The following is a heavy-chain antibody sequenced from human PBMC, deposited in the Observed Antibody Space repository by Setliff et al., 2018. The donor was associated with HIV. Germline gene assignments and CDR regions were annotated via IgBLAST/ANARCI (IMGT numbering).Heavy chain of an antibody. Sequence: ASVKVSCKASGYTFTNYNIHWVRLAPGQGLEWMGILNPSYGSASYAQKFQGRVTMTRDTSTSTVYMELYSLRSEDTAVYYCARGGTCNSTPCRIPYYYYYYMDVWG. CDR3: ARGGTCNSTPCRIPYYYYYYMDV. D-gene: IGHD2-2*01. J-gene: IGHJ6*03. CDR1: GYTFTNYN. CDR2: LNPSYGSA. V-gene: IGHV1-46*01.